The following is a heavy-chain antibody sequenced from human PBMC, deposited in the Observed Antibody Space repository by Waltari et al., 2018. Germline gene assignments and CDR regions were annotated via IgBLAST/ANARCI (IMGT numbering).Heavy chain of an antibody. J-gene: IGHJ1*01. CDR3: AGHGGSGEPAEYFQH. V-gene: IGHV5-51*01. CDR2: IYPGESDT. Sequence: EVQLVQSGAEVKKPGESLKISCKGSGYSFTSYWIGWVRQMPGKGLEWMGIIYPGESDTRYRPSFQGQFTISADKSISTAYLQWSSLMASDTAMYYCAGHGGSGEPAEYFQHWGQGTLVTVSS. D-gene: IGHD6-19*01. CDR1: GYSFTSYW.